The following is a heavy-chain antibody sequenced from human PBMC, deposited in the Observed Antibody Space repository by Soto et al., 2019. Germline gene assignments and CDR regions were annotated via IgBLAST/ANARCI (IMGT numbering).Heavy chain of an antibody. V-gene: IGHV3-30*18. CDR1: GFTFSSYG. D-gene: IGHD6-19*01. CDR3: ANPLIGVAGYITAMHV. Sequence: QVQLVESGGGVVQPGRSLRLSCAASGFTFSSYGMHWVRQPPGKGLEWVAVISHDGSNKYFADSVKGRFTISRDNSQNALLLQTNAPSVADTAVYDCANPLIGVAGYITAMHVWAQGAMVTVS. J-gene: IGHJ6*02. CDR2: ISHDGSNK.